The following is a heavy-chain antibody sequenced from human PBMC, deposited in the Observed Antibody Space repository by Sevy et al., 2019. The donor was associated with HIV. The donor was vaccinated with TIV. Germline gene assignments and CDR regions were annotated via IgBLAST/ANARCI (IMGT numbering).Heavy chain of an antibody. Sequence: SETLSLTCIVSSGSVSSGSNYWSWIRQPPGKGLEWIGYIYYSGNTKYNPSLKSRVTISIDTSKNQFSLNLTSVTAADTAVYYCARDPSEEGFSYGPFDSWGQGFLVTVSS. CDR1: SGSVSSGSNY. D-gene: IGHD5-18*01. V-gene: IGHV4-61*01. J-gene: IGHJ5*01. CDR2: IYYSGNT. CDR3: ARDPSEEGFSYGPFDS.